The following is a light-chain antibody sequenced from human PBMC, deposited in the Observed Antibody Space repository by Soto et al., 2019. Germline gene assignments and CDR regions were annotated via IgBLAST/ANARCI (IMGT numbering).Light chain of an antibody. CDR3: FSFTTTNTHV. CDR1: RSDIGAYDY. CDR2: EVN. Sequence: QSALPQPASLSGSPGQSITISCTGTRSDIGAYDYVSWFQQHPGKAPKLMISEVNNRPSGVSNRVSGSKSVNTVYLTISGLQVENEAEYFRFSFTTTNTHVFGNGTKVTV. J-gene: IGLJ1*01. V-gene: IGLV2-14*01.